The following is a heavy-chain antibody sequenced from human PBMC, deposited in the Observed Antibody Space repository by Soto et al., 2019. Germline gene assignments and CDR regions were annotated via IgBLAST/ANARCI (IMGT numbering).Heavy chain of an antibody. Sequence: EVQLVESGGGLVQPGGSLRLSCAASGFTFSNYNMNWVRQAPGEGLEWVSFISSDGSSIRYADSVKGRFTISRDNAKNSLYLKMNSMRDEDTAVYYCARDPYYYDNSGYYPKDYWGQGTLVTVSS. V-gene: IGHV3-48*02. CDR1: GFTFSNYN. CDR3: ARDPYYYDNSGYYPKDY. CDR2: ISSDGSSI. D-gene: IGHD3-22*01. J-gene: IGHJ4*02.